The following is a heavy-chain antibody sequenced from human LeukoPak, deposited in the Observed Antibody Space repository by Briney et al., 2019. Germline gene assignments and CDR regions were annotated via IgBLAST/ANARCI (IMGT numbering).Heavy chain of an antibody. Sequence: SETLSLTCTVSGGSISNNYWSWVRQPPGKRLEWIAYIQSTGTTDYNPSLKSRVTIPLDSSENQFSLKLSSLTAADTAIYYCVRHGIEDPGRVLFDYWGRGTLVTVSS. J-gene: IGHJ4*02. CDR1: GGSISNNY. D-gene: IGHD1-26*01. V-gene: IGHV4-59*08. CDR2: IQSTGTT. CDR3: VRHGIEDPGRVLFDY.